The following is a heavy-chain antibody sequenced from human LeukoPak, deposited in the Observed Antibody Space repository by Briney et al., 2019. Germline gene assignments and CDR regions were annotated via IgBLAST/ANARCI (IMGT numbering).Heavy chain of an antibody. CDR2: INHSGST. J-gene: IGHJ3*02. V-gene: IGHV4-34*01. Sequence: SETLSLTCAVYGGSFSGYYWSWIRQPPGKGLEWIGEINHSGSTNYNPSLKSRVTISVDTSKNQFSLKLSSVTAADTAVYYCARDRDWDEAFDIWGQGTKVTVSS. CDR3: ARDRDWDEAFDI. CDR1: GGSFSGYY. D-gene: IGHD1-1*01.